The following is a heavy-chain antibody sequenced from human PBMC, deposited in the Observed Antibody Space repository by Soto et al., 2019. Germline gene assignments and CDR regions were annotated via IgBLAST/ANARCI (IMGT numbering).Heavy chain of an antibody. CDR3: ARLEGLATISYYFDF. Sequence: SETLSLTCSVSDDSINSDKYYWGWIRQPPGKGLEWIGSIYYRGNAYYKTSLQTRVTISLNKSKSQFSLKLNSVTAADSAVYFCARLEGLATISYYFDFWGPGALVTVSS. J-gene: IGHJ4*02. CDR1: DDSINSDKYY. D-gene: IGHD3-9*01. CDR2: IYYRGNA. V-gene: IGHV4-39*01.